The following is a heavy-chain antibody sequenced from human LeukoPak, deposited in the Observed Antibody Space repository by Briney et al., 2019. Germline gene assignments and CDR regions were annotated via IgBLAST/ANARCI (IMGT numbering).Heavy chain of an antibody. J-gene: IGHJ4*02. D-gene: IGHD2-15*01. CDR1: GFTVGDYG. Sequence: GGSLRLSCTASGFTVGDYGMSWFRQAPGKGLEWVGFIRSKAYGGTTEYAASVKGRFTISRDDSKSIAYLQMNSLKTEDTAVYYCSRGYCSGGSCYFDFDYWGQGTLVTVSS. CDR2: IRSKAYGGTT. V-gene: IGHV3-49*03. CDR3: SRGYCSGGSCYFDFDY.